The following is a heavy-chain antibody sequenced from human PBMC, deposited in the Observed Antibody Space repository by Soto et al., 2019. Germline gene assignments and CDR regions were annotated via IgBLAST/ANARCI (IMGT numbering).Heavy chain of an antibody. CDR1: GFTFSSYG. J-gene: IGHJ4*02. CDR2: IWYDGSNK. V-gene: IGHV3-33*01. CDR3: AREDIVLVPAAGFDY. Sequence: QVQLVESGGGVVQPGRSLRLSCAASGFTFSSYGMHWVRQAPGKGLEWVAVIWYDGSNKYYADSVKGRFTISRDNSKNTLDLQMNSLRAEDTAVYYCAREDIVLVPAAGFDYWGQGTLVTVSS. D-gene: IGHD2-2*01.